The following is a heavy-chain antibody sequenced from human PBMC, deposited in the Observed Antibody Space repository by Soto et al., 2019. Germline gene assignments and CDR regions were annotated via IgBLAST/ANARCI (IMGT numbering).Heavy chain of an antibody. J-gene: IGHJ5*01. CDR1: GFIFSAYG. Sequence: QGQLVESGGGVVQPGGSLRLSCAASGFIFSAYGIHWVRQAPGKGLEWVAIVWNDGINKYYADSVKGRFTISRDNFKNTVDLQMNSLRVEDTAVYYCARLAYSNFLGGLDSWGQGTLVTAS. D-gene: IGHD1-26*01. CDR2: VWNDGINK. CDR3: ARLAYSNFLGGLDS. V-gene: IGHV3-33*01.